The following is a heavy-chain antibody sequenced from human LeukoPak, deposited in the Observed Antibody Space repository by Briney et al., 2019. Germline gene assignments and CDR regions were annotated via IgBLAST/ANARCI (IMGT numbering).Heavy chain of an antibody. D-gene: IGHD1-26*01. CDR2: ITGNGDYT. CDR1: RFTFSNYA. Sequence: GGSLRLSCAASRFTFSNYAMSWVRQARGKGLEWVSAITGNGDYTDYADSVKGRFTISRDNSKNTAYLQMNSLRSEDTAVYYCAKRSGINYGYFDSWGQGTLVTVSS. J-gene: IGHJ4*02. V-gene: IGHV3-23*01. CDR3: AKRSGINYGYFDS.